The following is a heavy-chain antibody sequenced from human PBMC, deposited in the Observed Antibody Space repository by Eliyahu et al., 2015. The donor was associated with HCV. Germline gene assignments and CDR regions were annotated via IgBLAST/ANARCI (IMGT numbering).Heavy chain of an antibody. V-gene: IGHV3-7*03. J-gene: IGHJ3*02. CDR2: IKQDGSEK. CDR1: GFTFXSYW. CDR3: ARIFGRITMVRGVIGAFDI. D-gene: IGHD3-10*01. Sequence: EVQLVESGGGLVQPGGSLRLSCAASGFTFXSYWMSWVRQGPGKGLEGVANIKQDGSEKYYVDSVKGRFTISRDNAKNSLYLQMNSLRAEDTAVYYCARIFGRITMVRGVIGAFDIWGQGTMVTVSS.